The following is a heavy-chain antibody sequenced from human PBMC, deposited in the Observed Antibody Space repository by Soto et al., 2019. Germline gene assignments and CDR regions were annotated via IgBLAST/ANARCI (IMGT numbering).Heavy chain of an antibody. D-gene: IGHD4-17*01. CDR2: IYYSGST. Sequence: SETLYLTCTVSGGSISSYYWSWIRQPPGKGLEWIGYIYYSGSTNYNPSLKSRVTISVDTSKNQFSLKLSSVTAADTAVYYCASSYLYGDYVDYFDYWGQGTLVTVSS. CDR3: ASSYLYGDYVDYFDY. CDR1: GGSISSYY. J-gene: IGHJ4*02. V-gene: IGHV4-59*01.